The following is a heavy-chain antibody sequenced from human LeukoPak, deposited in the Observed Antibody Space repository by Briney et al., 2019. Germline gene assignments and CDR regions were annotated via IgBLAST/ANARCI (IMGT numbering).Heavy chain of an antibody. CDR1: GFTFSSFW. D-gene: IGHD3-10*01. CDR3: ARDRRDGSGNYFSRYMDV. V-gene: IGHV3-74*03. J-gene: IGHJ6*04. Sequence: QTGGSLRLSCAASGFTFSSFWMHWVRQAPGKGLVWVSRINSDGTKATYAEFVKGRFTTSRENAKNTVYLQMNSLRADDTAVYYCARDRRDGSGNYFSRYMDVWGKGTTITVSS. CDR2: INSDGTKA.